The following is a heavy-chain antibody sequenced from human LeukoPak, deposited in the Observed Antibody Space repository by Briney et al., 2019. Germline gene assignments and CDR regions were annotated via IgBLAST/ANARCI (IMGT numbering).Heavy chain of an antibody. CDR3: AREFYGRGDS. Sequence: GGSLRLSCEASGFTFSNYYMSWIRQAPGKGLEWISYVSTSSSHTNYADSVKGRFTISRDDAKNSLYLQMNGLRAEDTAVYYCAREFYGRGDSWGQGTLVIVSS. CDR2: VSTSSSHT. CDR1: GFTFSNYY. V-gene: IGHV3-11*06. D-gene: IGHD3-10*01. J-gene: IGHJ4*02.